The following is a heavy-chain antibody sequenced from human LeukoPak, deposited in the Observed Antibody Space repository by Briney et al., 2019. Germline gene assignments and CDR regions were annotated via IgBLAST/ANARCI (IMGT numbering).Heavy chain of an antibody. D-gene: IGHD3-3*01. CDR2: IYTSGST. J-gene: IGHJ6*03. V-gene: IGHV4-4*07. Sequence: PSETLSLTCTVSGGSISSYYWSWIRQPAGKGLEWIGRIYTSGSTNYNPSLKSRVTMSVDTSKNQFSLKLSSVTAADTAVYYCARDNSILGVVTPGYYYYYMDVWGKGTTVTVSS. CDR3: ARDNSILGVVTPGYYYYYMDV. CDR1: GGSISSYY.